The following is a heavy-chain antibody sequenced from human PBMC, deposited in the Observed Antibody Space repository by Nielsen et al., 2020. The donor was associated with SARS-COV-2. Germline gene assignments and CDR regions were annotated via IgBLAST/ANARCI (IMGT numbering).Heavy chain of an antibody. CDR3: ARDGGYSYGFHWFDP. V-gene: IGHV1-3*01. CDR2: INAGNGNT. Sequence: WVRQAPGQRLEWMGWINAGNGNTKYSQKFQGRVTITRDTSASTAYMELSSLRSEDTAVYYCARDGGYSYGFHWFDPWGQGTLVTVSS. D-gene: IGHD5-18*01. J-gene: IGHJ5*02.